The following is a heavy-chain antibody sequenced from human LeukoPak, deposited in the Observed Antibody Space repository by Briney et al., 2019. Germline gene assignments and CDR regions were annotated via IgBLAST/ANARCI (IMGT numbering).Heavy chain of an antibody. CDR3: ARVNYYDSSGHLDY. Sequence: ASVKVSCKASGYTLTSYGISWVRQAPGQGLEWMGWISAYNGNTNYAQKLQGRVTMTTDTSTSTAYMELRSLRSDDTAVYYCARVNYYDSSGHLDYWGQGTLVTVSS. V-gene: IGHV1-18*01. CDR1: GYTLTSYG. CDR2: ISAYNGNT. J-gene: IGHJ4*02. D-gene: IGHD3-22*01.